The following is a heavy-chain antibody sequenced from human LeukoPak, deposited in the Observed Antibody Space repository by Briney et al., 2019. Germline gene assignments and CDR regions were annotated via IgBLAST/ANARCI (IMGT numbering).Heavy chain of an antibody. CDR2: MTPNSGNT. J-gene: IGHJ6*03. CDR1: AYTFTSYD. D-gene: IGHD3-10*01. Sequence: ASVTVTFTASAYTFTSYDISWVRQAPGQGHEWMGCMTPNSGNTGYAQKFQGRVTMTRNTSISTAYMELSSLRSEDTAVYYCARGFYYGSGSLRPFYYYYYYYMDVWGKGTTVTVSS. V-gene: IGHV1-8*01. CDR3: ARGFYYGSGSLRPFYYYYYYYMDV.